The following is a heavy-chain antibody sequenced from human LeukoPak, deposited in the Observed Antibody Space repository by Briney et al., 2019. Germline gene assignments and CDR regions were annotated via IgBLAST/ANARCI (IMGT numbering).Heavy chain of an antibody. CDR3: ASTVVTPFSD. J-gene: IGHJ4*02. D-gene: IGHD4-23*01. V-gene: IGHV3-30*02. CDR2: IRYDGSNK. Sequence: GGSLRLSCAAAGFTFSSYGMHWVRQAPGKGLEWVAFIRYDGSNKYYADSVKGRFTISRDNSKNTLYLQMNSLRAEDTAVYYCASTVVTPFSDWGQGTLVTVSS. CDR1: GFTFSSYG.